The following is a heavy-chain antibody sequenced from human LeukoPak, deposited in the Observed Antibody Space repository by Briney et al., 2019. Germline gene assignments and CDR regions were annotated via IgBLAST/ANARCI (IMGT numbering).Heavy chain of an antibody. J-gene: IGHJ4*02. CDR3: ARGGLVGPTPYLDS. CDR2: INNNGDRT. Sequence: PGGSLRLSCAASGFTFSTYPMYWVRQAAGRGPEYVSGINNNGDRTYYAKSVKGRFTISRDNSKNTLYLQVGSLRAEDMAVYYCARGGLVGPTPYLDSWGQGTLVTVSS. V-gene: IGHV3-64*01. D-gene: IGHD1-26*01. CDR1: GFTFSTYP.